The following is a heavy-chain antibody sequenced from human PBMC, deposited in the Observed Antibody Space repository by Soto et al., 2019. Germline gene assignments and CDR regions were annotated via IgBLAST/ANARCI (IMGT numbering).Heavy chain of an antibody. J-gene: IGHJ4*02. V-gene: IGHV3-11*03. CDR1: GFTFSDYY. CDR3: AKDHDEDFGYDLDYFNY. CDR2: ISSSRSYT. Sequence: GGSLRLSCAASGFTFSDYYMSWIRQAPGKGLEWVSYISSSRSYTNYADSVKGRFTISRDNAKNSLYLEMNSLRSEDTALYYCAKDHDEDFGYDLDYFNYWGRGTLVTVSS. D-gene: IGHD5-12*01.